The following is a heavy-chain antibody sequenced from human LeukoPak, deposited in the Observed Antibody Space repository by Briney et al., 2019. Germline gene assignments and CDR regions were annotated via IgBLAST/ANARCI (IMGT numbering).Heavy chain of an antibody. CDR2: ISGSGGST. CDR3: AKTMIRGVIVEYYFDY. CDR1: GFTFSSYA. J-gene: IGHJ4*02. D-gene: IGHD3-10*01. Sequence: GGSLRLSCAASGFTFSSYAMSWVRQAPGKGLEWVSAISGSGGSTYYADSVKGRFTISRDNSKNTLYLQMNSLRAEDTAVYYCAKTMIRGVIVEYYFDYWGQGTLVTVSS. V-gene: IGHV3-23*01.